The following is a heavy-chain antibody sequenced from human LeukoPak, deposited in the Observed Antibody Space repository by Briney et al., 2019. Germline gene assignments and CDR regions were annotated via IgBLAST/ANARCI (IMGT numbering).Heavy chain of an antibody. Sequence: GVSLRLSCAASGFTFSTYGMHWVRQAPGKGLEWVSAISGSGGSTYYADSVKGRFTISRDNSKNTLYLQMNSLRAEDTAVYYCAKAGGSGWTRQGFAPWGQGTLVTVSS. CDR1: GFTFSTYG. V-gene: IGHV3-23*01. CDR3: AKAGGSGWTRQGFAP. J-gene: IGHJ5*02. D-gene: IGHD6-19*01. CDR2: ISGSGGST.